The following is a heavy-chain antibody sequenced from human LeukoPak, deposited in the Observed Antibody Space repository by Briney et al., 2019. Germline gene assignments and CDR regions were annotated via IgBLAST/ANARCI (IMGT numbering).Heavy chain of an antibody. Sequence: GGSLRLSCAASGFTFSSYWMSWVRQAPGKGLEWVAHIKQDGSEKYYVDSVKGRFTISRDNAKNSLYLQMNSLKTEDTAVYYCTRPRDPEGYYYYYGMDVWGQGTTVTVSS. CDR1: GFTFSSYW. CDR3: TRPRDPEGYYYYYGMDV. J-gene: IGHJ6*02. CDR2: IKQDGSEK. V-gene: IGHV3-7*03.